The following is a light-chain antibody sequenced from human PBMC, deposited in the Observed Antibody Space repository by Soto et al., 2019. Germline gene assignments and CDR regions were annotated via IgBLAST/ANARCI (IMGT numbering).Light chain of an antibody. CDR3: QQYDHVRFP. CDR1: QDITNY. CDR2: DAS. V-gene: IGKV1-33*01. J-gene: IGKJ5*01. Sequence: DIQMTQSPSSLSASVGDRVTIICQASQDITNYLNWYQQKPGKAPKLLIYDASNLETGVPSRFSGSGSGTHFSFTISSLQHEDIATYYCQQYDHVRFPFGQGTRLEMK.